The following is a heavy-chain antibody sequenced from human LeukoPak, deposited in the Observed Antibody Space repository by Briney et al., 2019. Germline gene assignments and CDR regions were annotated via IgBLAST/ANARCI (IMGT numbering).Heavy chain of an antibody. CDR2: IAYNGRT. CDR1: GGSINSGVYF. CDR3: ARSYNWNGIDG. D-gene: IGHD1-20*01. J-gene: IGHJ4*02. Sequence: PSETLSLTCTVSGGSINSGVYFWGWIRQPPGKGLEWIGTIAYNGRTYYNSSLKSRVTISIDMSNIHFSLKLTSVTAADTAMYYCARSYNWNGIDGWGQGTLVTVPS. V-gene: IGHV4-39*07.